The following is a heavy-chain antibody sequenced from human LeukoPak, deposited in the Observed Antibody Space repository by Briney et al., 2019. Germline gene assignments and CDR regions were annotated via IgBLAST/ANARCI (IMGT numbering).Heavy chain of an antibody. CDR2: INPNSGGT. V-gene: IGHV1-2*02. CDR1: GYTFTGYY. CDR3: ARSGGYSSSWYLGGGY. D-gene: IGHD6-13*01. J-gene: IGHJ4*02. Sequence: GASVKVSCKASGYTFTGYYMHWVRHAPGQGLEWMGWINPNSGGTNYAQKFQGRVTMTRDTPISTAYMELSRLRSDDTAVYYCARSGGYSSSWYLGGGYWGQGTLVTVSS.